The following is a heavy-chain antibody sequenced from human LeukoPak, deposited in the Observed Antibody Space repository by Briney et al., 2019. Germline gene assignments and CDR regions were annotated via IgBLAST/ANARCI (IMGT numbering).Heavy chain of an antibody. CDR3: AKGRGGGYSYGYFDY. CDR1: GFTFSSYG. J-gene: IGHJ4*02. CDR2: IRYDGSNK. Sequence: GGSLRLSCAASGFTFSSYGMHWVRQAPGKGLEWVAFIRYDGSNKYYADSVKGRFTISRDNSKNTLYLQMNSLRAEDTAVYYCAKGRGGGYSYGYFDYWGQGTLVTVSS. D-gene: IGHD5-18*01. V-gene: IGHV3-30*02.